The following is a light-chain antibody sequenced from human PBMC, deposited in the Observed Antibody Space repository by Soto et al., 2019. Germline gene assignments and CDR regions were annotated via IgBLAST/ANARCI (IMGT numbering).Light chain of an antibody. CDR3: QVWDSSSAPGV. Sequence: SYELTQPPSVSVAPGKTARITCGGNNIGSKSVHWYQQKPGQAPVLVIYYDSDRPSGIPERFSGSNSGNTATLTISRVEAGDEADYYCQVWDSSSAPGVFGGGTKVTVL. CDR1: NIGSKS. CDR2: YDS. J-gene: IGLJ2*01. V-gene: IGLV3-21*04.